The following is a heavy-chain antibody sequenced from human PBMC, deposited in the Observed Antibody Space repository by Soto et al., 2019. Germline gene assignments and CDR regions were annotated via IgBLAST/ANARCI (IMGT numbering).Heavy chain of an antibody. Sequence: LVESGGGLVKPGGCIRLSCAASGFIFRNAWMSWVRQAPGKGLEWVGRIKSKSSGGTTDYAAPVEGRVTITRDDSKSILYLQMTSLTVEDTAVYFCTSEKGWRQSPLDSWGQGALVTVSS. CDR2: IKSKSSGGTT. D-gene: IGHD4-4*01. V-gene: IGHV3-15*01. CDR3: TSEKGWRQSPLDS. CDR1: GFIFRNAW. J-gene: IGHJ5*01.